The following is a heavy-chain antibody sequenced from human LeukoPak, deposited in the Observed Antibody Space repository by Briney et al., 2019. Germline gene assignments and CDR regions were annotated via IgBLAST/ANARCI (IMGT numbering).Heavy chain of an antibody. D-gene: IGHD6-13*01. CDR3: ARHGYPYWFDP. V-gene: IGHV4-39*01. CDR1: GGSISTSDRY. Sequence: SETLSLTCTVSGGSISTSDRYWGWIRQPPGKGLEWIGSIYYSGSTYYNPSLKSRVTISVDTSKNQFSLKLSSVTAADTAVYYCARHGYPYWFDPWGQGTLVTVSS. CDR2: IYYSGST. J-gene: IGHJ5*02.